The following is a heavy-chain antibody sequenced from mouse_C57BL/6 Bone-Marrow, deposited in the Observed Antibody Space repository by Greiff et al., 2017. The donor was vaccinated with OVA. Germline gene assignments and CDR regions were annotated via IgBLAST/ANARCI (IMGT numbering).Heavy chain of an antibody. D-gene: IGHD1-3*01. CDR1: GYTFPNYW. CDR3: ARSYIWYFDV. V-gene: IGHV1-63*01. Sequence: VKLMESGAELVRPGTSVKMSCKASGYTFPNYWIGWAKQRPGHGLEWIGDIYPGGGYTNYNEKFKGKATLTADKSSSTAYMQFSSLTCEDSAIYYCARSYIWYFDVWGTGTTVTGSS. CDR2: IYPGGGYT. J-gene: IGHJ1*03.